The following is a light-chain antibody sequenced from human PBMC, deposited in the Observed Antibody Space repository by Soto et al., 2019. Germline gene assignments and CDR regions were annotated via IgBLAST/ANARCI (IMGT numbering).Light chain of an antibody. CDR2: DVS. CDR1: SSDVGLYNF. Sequence: QPVLTQPASVSGSPGQSITISCTGTSSDVGLYNFVSWYQQHPGKAPKLMIYDVSSRPSGVSNRFSGSKSDNTASLTISGLQAEDEADYYCSSYTSSSTVVFGGGTQLTVL. CDR3: SSYTSSSTVV. V-gene: IGLV2-14*01. J-gene: IGLJ2*01.